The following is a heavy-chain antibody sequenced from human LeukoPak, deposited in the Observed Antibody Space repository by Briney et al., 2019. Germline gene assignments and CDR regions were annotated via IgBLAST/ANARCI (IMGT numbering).Heavy chain of an antibody. V-gene: IGHV1-18*04. Sequence: GASVKVSCKASGYSFSSYYMHWVRQAPGQGLEWMGWISAYNGNTNYAQKLQGRVTMTTDTSTSTAYMELRSLRSDDTAVYYCARGTRRWDFDYWGQGTLVTVSS. CDR1: GYSFSSYY. CDR3: ARGTRRWDFDY. J-gene: IGHJ4*02. CDR2: ISAYNGNT. D-gene: IGHD5-24*01.